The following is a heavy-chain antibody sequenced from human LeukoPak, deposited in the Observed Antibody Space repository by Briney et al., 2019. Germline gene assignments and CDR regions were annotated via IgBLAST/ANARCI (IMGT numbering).Heavy chain of an antibody. J-gene: IGHJ4*02. Sequence: SVKVSCKDSGGTFSSYAISWVRRAPGQGLEWMGRIIPTFDTTIYAQKFQGRLTITTDESRNTAYMDLSSLRSGDTAVYYCAREGDFCTTTTCYYYFDYWGQGTLVTVSS. D-gene: IGHD2-2*01. CDR3: AREGDFCTTTTCYYYFDY. V-gene: IGHV1-69*05. CDR1: GGTFSSYA. CDR2: IIPTFDTT.